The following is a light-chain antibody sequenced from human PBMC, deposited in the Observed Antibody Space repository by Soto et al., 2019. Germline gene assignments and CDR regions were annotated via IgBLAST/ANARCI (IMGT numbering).Light chain of an antibody. CDR3: CSYAGSSTFVA. V-gene: IGLV2-23*03. CDR1: SSDVGSYNL. J-gene: IGLJ2*01. CDR2: EGT. Sequence: QSALTQFASVSGSPGQSITISCTGTSSDVGSYNLVSWYQQHPGKAPKLIIYEGTKRPSGVSNRFSGSESGNTASLTISGLQAEDEADYYCCSYAGSSTFVAFGGGTKLTVL.